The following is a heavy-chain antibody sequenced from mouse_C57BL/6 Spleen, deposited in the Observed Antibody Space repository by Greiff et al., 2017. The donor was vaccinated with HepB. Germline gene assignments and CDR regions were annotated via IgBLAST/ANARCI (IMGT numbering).Heavy chain of an antibody. V-gene: IGHV1-64*01. D-gene: IGHD1-1*01. Sequence: QVQLQQPGAELVKPGASVKLSCKASGYTFTSYWMHWVKQRPGQGLEWIGMIHPNSGSTNYNEKFKSKATLTVDKSSSTAYMQLSSLTSEDSAVYYWAILVSLYYDDRSYSSFAMDYWGQGTSVTVSS. CDR3: AILVSLYYDDRSYSSFAMDY. CDR1: GYTFTSYW. J-gene: IGHJ4*01. CDR2: IHPNSGST.